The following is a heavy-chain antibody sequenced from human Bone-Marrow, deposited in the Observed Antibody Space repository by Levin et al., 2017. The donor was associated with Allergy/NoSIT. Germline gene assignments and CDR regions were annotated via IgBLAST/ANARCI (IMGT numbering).Heavy chain of an antibody. CDR2: INHSGST. D-gene: IGHD6-19*01. J-gene: IGHJ5*02. Sequence: SQTLSLTCAVYGGSLSGYYWSWIRQPPGKGLEWIGEINHSGSTNYNPSLKSRVTISVDTSKNQFSLKLSSVTAADTAVYYCAVTHSSGLNWFDPWGQGTLVTVSS. CDR1: GGSLSGYY. V-gene: IGHV4-34*01. CDR3: AVTHSSGLNWFDP.